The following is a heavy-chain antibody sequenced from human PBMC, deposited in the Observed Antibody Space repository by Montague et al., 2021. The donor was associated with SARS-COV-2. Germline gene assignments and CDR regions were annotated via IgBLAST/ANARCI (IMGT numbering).Heavy chain of an antibody. CDR3: AGHLAISGPAAVSDY. J-gene: IGHJ4*02. CDR2: LYSPGSA. Sequence: SETLSLTCTVSGASITSTNYYWGWIRQPPGKGLEWIGNLYSPGSAYYNPSLKSRGTISVDKSKNQFSLNLTSVTAADTAIYYCAGHLAISGPAAVSDYWGQGTLVTVSS. D-gene: IGHD2-2*01. V-gene: IGHV4-39*01. CDR1: GASITSTNYY.